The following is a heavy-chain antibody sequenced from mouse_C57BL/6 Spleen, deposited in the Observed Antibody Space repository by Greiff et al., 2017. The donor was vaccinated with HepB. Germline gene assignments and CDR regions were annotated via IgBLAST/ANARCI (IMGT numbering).Heavy chain of an antibody. J-gene: IGHJ4*01. Sequence: QVQLKQSGAELVKPGASVKLSCKASGYTFTEYTIHWVKQRSGQGLEWIGWFYPGSGSIKYNEKFKDKATLTADKSSSTVYMELSRLTSEDSAVYFCARHEGAYYSGYYAMDYWGQGTSVTVSS. V-gene: IGHV1-62-2*01. CDR1: GYTFTEYT. CDR2: FYPGSGSI. CDR3: ARHEGAYYSGYYAMDY. D-gene: IGHD2-12*01.